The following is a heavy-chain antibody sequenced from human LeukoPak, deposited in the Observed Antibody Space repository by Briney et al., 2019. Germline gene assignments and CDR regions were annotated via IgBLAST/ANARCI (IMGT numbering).Heavy chain of an antibody. CDR1: GGSISSGGYY. D-gene: IGHD3-3*01. CDR3: ARNPGGGYDFWSGSINYYYGMDV. V-gene: IGHV4-31*03. CDR2: IYYSGSP. J-gene: IGHJ6*02. Sequence: PSQTLSLTCTVSGGSISSGGYYWSWIRKHPGKGLGWMGYIYYSGSPYYNPSLKSRVTISVDTSKNQFSLKLSSVTAADTAVYYCARNPGGGYDFWSGSINYYYGMDVWGQGTTVTVSS.